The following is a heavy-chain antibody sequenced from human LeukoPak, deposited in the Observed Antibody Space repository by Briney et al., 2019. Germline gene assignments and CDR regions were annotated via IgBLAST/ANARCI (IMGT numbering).Heavy chain of an antibody. CDR1: GGTFSSYA. Sequence: SVKFSCKASGGTFSSYAISWVRQAPGQGLEWMGRIIPILGIANYAQKFQGRVTITADKSTSTAYMELSSLSSEDTAVYYCARDNWNYGGWFDPWGQGTLVTVSS. D-gene: IGHD1-7*01. V-gene: IGHV1-69*04. CDR2: IIPILGIA. CDR3: ARDNWNYGGWFDP. J-gene: IGHJ5*02.